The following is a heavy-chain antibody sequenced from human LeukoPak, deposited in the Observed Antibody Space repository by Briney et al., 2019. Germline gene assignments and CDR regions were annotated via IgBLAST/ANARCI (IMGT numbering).Heavy chain of an antibody. Sequence: GGSLRLSCAASGFTFTNYNMNWVRQTPGKGLEWVSHISSGSSTIYYTDSVKGRFTISRDNAKNSLYLQMNSLRDEDTAVYYCAGGYYDSSGYLTFDYWGQGTLVTVSS. V-gene: IGHV3-48*02. J-gene: IGHJ4*02. CDR1: GFTFTNYN. CDR2: ISSGSSTI. D-gene: IGHD3-22*01. CDR3: AGGYYDSSGYLTFDY.